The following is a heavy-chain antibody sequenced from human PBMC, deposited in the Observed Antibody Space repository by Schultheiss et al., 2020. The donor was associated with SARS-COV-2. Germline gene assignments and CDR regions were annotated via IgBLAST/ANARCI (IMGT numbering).Heavy chain of an antibody. J-gene: IGHJ4*02. CDR1: GFTFDDYA. CDR3: AKVPAIVVVPLY. Sequence: GGSLRLSCAASGFTFDDYAMHWVRQAPGKGLEWVSVIYSGGSTYYADSVKGRFTISRDNSKNTLYLQMNSLRAEDTAVYYCAKVPAIVVVPLYWGQGTLVTVSS. D-gene: IGHD2-2*01. CDR2: IYSGGST. V-gene: IGHV3-66*01.